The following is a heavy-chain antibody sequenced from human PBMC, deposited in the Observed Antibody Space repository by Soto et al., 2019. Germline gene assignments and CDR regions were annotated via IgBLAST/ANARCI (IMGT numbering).Heavy chain of an antibody. J-gene: IGHJ4*02. CDR3: AKEFHSWNYFDY. V-gene: IGHV3-30*18. CDR2: ISYDGSNK. D-gene: IGHD1-20*01. CDR1: GFTFSSSG. Sequence: GSLRLSCAASGFTFSSSGMHWVRQAPGKGLEWVAVISYDGSNKFYADSVKGRFTISRDNFRNTLYLQMNSLRAEDTAVYYCAKEFHSWNYFDYWGQGTLVTVSS.